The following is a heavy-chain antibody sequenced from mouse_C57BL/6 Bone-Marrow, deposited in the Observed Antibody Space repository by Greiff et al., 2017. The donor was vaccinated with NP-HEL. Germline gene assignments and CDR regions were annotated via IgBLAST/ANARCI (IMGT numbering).Heavy chain of an antibody. J-gene: IGHJ2*01. CDR1: GYSITSGYY. D-gene: IGHD3-2*02. V-gene: IGHV3-6*01. CDR2: ISYDGSN. Sequence: EVKLVESGPGLVKPSQSLSLTCSVTGYSITSGYYWNWIRQFPGNKLEWMGYISYDGSNNYNPSLKNRISITRDTSKNQFFLKLNSVTTEDTATYYCARDRGSSGYGYWGQGTTLTVSS. CDR3: ARDRGSSGYGY.